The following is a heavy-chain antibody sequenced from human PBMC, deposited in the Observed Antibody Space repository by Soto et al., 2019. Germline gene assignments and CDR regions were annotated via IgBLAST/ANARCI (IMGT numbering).Heavy chain of an antibody. J-gene: IGHJ4*02. D-gene: IGHD4-4*01. CDR3: ATLQPEYGGNSCPYYLDE. CDR1: GYTLTELS. V-gene: IGHV1-24*01. Sequence: SLQVSCKVSGYTLTELSMHWVRQAPGKGLEWMGGFDPEDGETIYAQKFQGRVTMTEDTSTDTAYMELSSLRSEDTAVYYCATLQPEYGGNSCPYYLDEWVQGTLVSVAS. CDR2: FDPEDGET.